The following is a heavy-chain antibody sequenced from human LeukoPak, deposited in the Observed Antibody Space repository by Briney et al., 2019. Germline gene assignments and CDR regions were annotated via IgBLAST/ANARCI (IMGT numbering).Heavy chain of an antibody. V-gene: IGHV4-34*01. D-gene: IGHD3-10*01. CDR3: ARANYYGSGSREKIVDY. Sequence: SETLFLTSAVYGGSFSGYYWSWIRQPPGKGLEWIGEINHSGSTNYNPSLKSRVTISVDTSKNQFSLKLSSVTAADTAVYYCARANYYGSGSREKIVDYWGQGTLVTVSS. CDR1: GGSFSGYY. J-gene: IGHJ4*02. CDR2: INHSGST.